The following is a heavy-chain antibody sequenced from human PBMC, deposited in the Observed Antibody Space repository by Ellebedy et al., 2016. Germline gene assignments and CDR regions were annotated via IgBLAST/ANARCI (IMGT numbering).Heavy chain of an antibody. V-gene: IGHV4-59*12. CDR2: IYYSGST. Sequence: SETLSLTCTVSGGSISSYYWNWIRQPPGKGLEWIGYIYYSGSTNYNPSLKSRVTISVDTSKNQFSLKLSSVTAADTAVYYCARGIGDGGSTFDYWGQGTLVTVSS. CDR1: GGSISSYY. D-gene: IGHD2-15*01. CDR3: ARGIGDGGSTFDY. J-gene: IGHJ4*02.